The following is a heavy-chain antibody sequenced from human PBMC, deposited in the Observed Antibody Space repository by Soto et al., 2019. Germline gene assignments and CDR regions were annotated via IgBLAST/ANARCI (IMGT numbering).Heavy chain of an antibody. J-gene: IGHJ4*02. V-gene: IGHV3-7*05. CDR3: ARDPGKSVSYKYLDS. CDR1: GFTFSSYW. Sequence: GGSLRLSCAASGFTFSSYWMSWVRQAPGKGLEWVANIKQDGSEKYYVGSVRGRFTISRDNAKNSLYLQMNSLTAQDTAVYYCARDPGKSVSYKYLDSWGQGTLVTVSS. D-gene: IGHD1-26*01. CDR2: IKQDGSEK.